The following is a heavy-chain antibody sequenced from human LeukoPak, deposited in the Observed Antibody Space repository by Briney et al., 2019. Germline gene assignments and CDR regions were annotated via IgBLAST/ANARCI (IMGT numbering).Heavy chain of an antibody. J-gene: IGHJ4*02. Sequence: GGSLRLSCAASGFTFSNAWMSWVRQAPGKGLEWVGRIKSKTDGGTTDYAAPVKGRFTISRDDSKNTLYLQMNSLKTEDTAVYYCTTGRGYYYDSSGYYLLDCWGQGTLVTVSS. CDR2: IKSKTDGGTT. V-gene: IGHV3-15*01. CDR3: TTGRGYYYDSSGYYLLDC. D-gene: IGHD3-22*01. CDR1: GFTFSNAW.